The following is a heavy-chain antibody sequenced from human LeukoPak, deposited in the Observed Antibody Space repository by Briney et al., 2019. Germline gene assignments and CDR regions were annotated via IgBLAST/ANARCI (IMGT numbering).Heavy chain of an antibody. J-gene: IGHJ4*02. CDR2: ISGSGSYT. Sequence: GGSLRLSCAASGFTFSTYAMNWVRQAPGKGLEWVSVISGSGSYTYYADSVKGRFTISSDNSKNTLYLQMNSLRADDTAVYYCAKDRPNYYGSNGHYYRRDGDYWGQGTLVTVSS. CDR1: GFTFSTYA. V-gene: IGHV3-23*01. D-gene: IGHD3-22*01. CDR3: AKDRPNYYGSNGHYYRRDGDY.